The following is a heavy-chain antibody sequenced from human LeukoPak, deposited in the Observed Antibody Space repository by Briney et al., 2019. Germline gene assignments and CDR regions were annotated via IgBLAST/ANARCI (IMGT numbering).Heavy chain of an antibody. Sequence: SETLSLTCAVYGGSFSGYYWSWIRQPPGKGLEWIGEINHSGSTNYNPSLKSRVTISVDTSKNQFSLELSSVTAADTAVYYCARIRITIFGVALYGMDVWGQGTTVTVSS. D-gene: IGHD3-3*01. CDR2: INHSGST. CDR3: ARIRITIFGVALYGMDV. CDR1: GGSFSGYY. V-gene: IGHV4-34*01. J-gene: IGHJ6*02.